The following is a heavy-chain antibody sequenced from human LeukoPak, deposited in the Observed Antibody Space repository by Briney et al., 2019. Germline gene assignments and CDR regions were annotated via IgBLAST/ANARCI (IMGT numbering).Heavy chain of an antibody. V-gene: IGHV4-39*01. CDR2: IYYSGST. CDR1: GGSISSYY. Sequence: PSETLSLTCTVSGGSISSYYWGWIRQPPGKGLEWIGSIYYSGSTYYNPSLKSRVTISVDTSKNQFSLKLSSVTAADTAVYYCATYATYYYDSSGYSDYWGQGTLVTVSS. J-gene: IGHJ4*02. CDR3: ATYATYYYDSSGYSDY. D-gene: IGHD3-22*01.